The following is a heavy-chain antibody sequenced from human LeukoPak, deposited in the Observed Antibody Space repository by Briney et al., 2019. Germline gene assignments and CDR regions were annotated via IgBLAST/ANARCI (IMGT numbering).Heavy chain of an antibody. V-gene: IGHV4-59*01. D-gene: IGHD1-1*01. CDR3: ARYDPEKDAFDI. J-gene: IGHJ3*02. CDR2: IYYSGST. CDR1: GGSISSYY. Sequence: SETLSLTCTVPGGSISSYYWSWIRQPPGKGLEWIGYIYYSGSTNYNPSLKSRVTISVDTSKNQFSLKLSSVTAADTAVYYCARYDPEKDAFDIWGQGTMVTVSS.